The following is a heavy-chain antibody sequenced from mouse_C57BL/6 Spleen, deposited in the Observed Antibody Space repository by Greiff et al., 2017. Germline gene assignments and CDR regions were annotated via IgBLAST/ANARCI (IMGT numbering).Heavy chain of an antibody. CDR3: ARGTTVVARDYAMDY. CDR2: INYDGSST. V-gene: IGHV5-16*01. Sequence: EVKLVESEGGLVQPGSSMKLSCTASGFTFSDYYMAWVRQVPEKGLEWVANINYDGSSTYYLDSLKSRFIISRDNAKNILYLQMSSLKSEDTATYYCARGTTVVARDYAMDYWGQGTSVTVSS. CDR1: GFTFSDYY. D-gene: IGHD1-1*01. J-gene: IGHJ4*01.